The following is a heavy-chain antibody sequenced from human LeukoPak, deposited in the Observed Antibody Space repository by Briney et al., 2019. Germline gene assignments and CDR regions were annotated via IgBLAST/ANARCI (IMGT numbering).Heavy chain of an antibody. D-gene: IGHD4-23*01. Sequence: GGSLRLSCGASGFTFSGYSMNWVRQAPGKGLEWVSIISSDSSHIYDTDSAKGRFTISRDNAKNSLYLQMNSLRPEDTAVYYCVRGATAVTRHLDYWGQGTLVTVSS. V-gene: IGHV3-21*01. CDR1: GFTFSGYS. CDR2: ISSDSSHI. J-gene: IGHJ4*02. CDR3: VRGATAVTRHLDY.